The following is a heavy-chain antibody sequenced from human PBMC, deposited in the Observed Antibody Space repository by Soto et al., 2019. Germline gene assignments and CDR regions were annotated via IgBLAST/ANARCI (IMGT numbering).Heavy chain of an antibody. Sequence: EVQLVESGGGLVQPGGSLRLSCAASGFTFSRYSMNWVRQAPGKGLEWVSYISSSSSTIYYADSVKGRFTISRDNAKNSLYLQMNSLRAEDTAVYYCARQFEDPLLSLVRDFDLWGRGTLVTVSS. J-gene: IGHJ2*01. CDR2: ISSSSSTI. CDR1: GFTFSRYS. CDR3: ARQFEDPLLSLVRDFDL. D-gene: IGHD3-10*01. V-gene: IGHV3-48*01.